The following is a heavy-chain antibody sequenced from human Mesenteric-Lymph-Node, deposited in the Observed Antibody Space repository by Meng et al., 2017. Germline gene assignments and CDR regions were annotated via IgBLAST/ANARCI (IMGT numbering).Heavy chain of an antibody. CDR1: GFTFSSYL. Sequence: GESLKISCAASGFTFSSYLMHWVRQTPGRGLEWVALIWYDRSKTYYADSVKGRFTISRDRSLYLQMDNLRVEDTGVYYCASAETVRGAAVGYWGQGTLVTVSS. J-gene: IGHJ4*02. V-gene: IGHV3-33*01. CDR2: IWYDRSKT. CDR3: ASAETVRGAAVGY. D-gene: IGHD3-10*01.